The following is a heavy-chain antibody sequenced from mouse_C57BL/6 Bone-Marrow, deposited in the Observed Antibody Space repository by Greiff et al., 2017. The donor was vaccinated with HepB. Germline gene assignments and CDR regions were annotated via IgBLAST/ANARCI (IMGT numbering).Heavy chain of an antibody. CDR2: IDPDDGET. CDR1: GFNIKDYY. CDR3: AEGIYGNYLYYAMDY. V-gene: IGHV14-2*01. D-gene: IGHD2-1*01. J-gene: IGHJ4*01. Sequence: EVQLQQSGAELVKPGASVKLSCTASGFNIKDYYMHWVKQRTEQGLEWIGRIDPDDGETKYAPKFQGKATITADTSSNTAYLQLSSLTSEDTAVYYCAEGIYGNYLYYAMDYWGQGTSVTVSS.